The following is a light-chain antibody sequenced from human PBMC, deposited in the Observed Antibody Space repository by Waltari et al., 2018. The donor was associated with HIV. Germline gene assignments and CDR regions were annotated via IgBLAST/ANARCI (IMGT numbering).Light chain of an antibody. CDR1: QTVNTY. V-gene: IGKV3-11*01. J-gene: IGKJ4*01. Sequence: EIVLTQSPATLSLSPGDTATLFCRPSQTVNTYLAWYQQKPGQAPSLVIYDASTRATGVPARFSGSGSGTDFTLTISSLEPDDVAVYYCQQRTDSITFGGGTKVEIK. CDR3: QQRTDSIT. CDR2: DAS.